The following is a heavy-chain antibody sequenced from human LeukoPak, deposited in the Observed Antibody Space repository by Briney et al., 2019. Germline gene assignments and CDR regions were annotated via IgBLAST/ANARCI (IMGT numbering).Heavy chain of an antibody. CDR3: AKDEKWLRYNWFDP. D-gene: IGHD5-12*01. Sequence: GGSLRLSCAASGFTFSDYYMSWIRQAPGKGLEWVSYISSSGSTIYYADSVKGRFTISRDNSKNALYLQMNSLRAEDTAVYYCAKDEKWLRYNWFDPWGQGTLVTVSS. CDR1: GFTFSDYY. CDR2: ISSSGSTI. V-gene: IGHV3-11*01. J-gene: IGHJ5*02.